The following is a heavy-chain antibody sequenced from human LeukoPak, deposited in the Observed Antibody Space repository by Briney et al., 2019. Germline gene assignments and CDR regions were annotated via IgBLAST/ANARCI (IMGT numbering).Heavy chain of an antibody. J-gene: IGHJ6*03. CDR3: ARGVGIAAADYYYYYYYMDV. CDR2: INHSGST. D-gene: IGHD6-13*01. CDR1: GGSFSGYY. V-gene: IGHV4-34*01. Sequence: SETLSLTCAVYGGSFSGYYWSWIRQPPGKGLEWIGEINHSGSTNYNPSLKSRVTISVDTSKNQFSLKLSSVTAADTAVYYCARGVGIAAADYYYYYYYMDVWGKGTTVTVSS.